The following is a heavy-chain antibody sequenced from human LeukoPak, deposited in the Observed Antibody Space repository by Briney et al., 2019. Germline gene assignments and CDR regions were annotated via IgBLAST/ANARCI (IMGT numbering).Heavy chain of an antibody. Sequence: NPSETLSLTCTVSGGSISSSSYYWGWIRQPPGKGLEWIGEINHSGSTNYNPSLKSRVTISVDTSKNQFSLKLSSVTAADTAVYYCARRVRWRNGSPFDYWGQGTLVTVSS. V-gene: IGHV4-39*07. CDR2: INHSGST. J-gene: IGHJ4*02. CDR1: GGSISSSSYY. D-gene: IGHD1-1*01. CDR3: ARRVRWRNGSPFDY.